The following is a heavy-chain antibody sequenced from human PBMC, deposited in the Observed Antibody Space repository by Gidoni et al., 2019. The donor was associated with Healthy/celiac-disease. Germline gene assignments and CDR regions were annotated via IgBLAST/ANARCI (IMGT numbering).Heavy chain of an antibody. V-gene: IGHV5-10-1*01. CDR2: IDPSDSYT. CDR1: GYSFTSYW. Sequence: EVQLVQSGAEVKKPGESLRISCKGSGYSFTSYWISWVRQMPGKGLEWMGRIDPSDSYTNYSPSFQGHVTISADKSISTAYLQWSSLKASDTAMYYCARWSFPLAYCGGDCYSPVGFDYWGQGTLVTVSS. J-gene: IGHJ4*02. CDR3: ARWSFPLAYCGGDCYSPVGFDY. D-gene: IGHD2-21*02.